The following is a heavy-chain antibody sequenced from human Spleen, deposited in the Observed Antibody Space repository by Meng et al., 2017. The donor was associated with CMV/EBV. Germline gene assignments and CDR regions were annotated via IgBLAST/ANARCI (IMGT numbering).Heavy chain of an antibody. J-gene: IGHJ6*02. CDR1: GFIVSDNY. CDR3: AKDSDYYDSSGYPLGMDV. D-gene: IGHD3-22*01. CDR2: IRYDGSNK. V-gene: IGHV3-30*02. Sequence: GGSLRLSCAASGFIVSDNYMTWVRQAPGKGLEWVAFIRYDGSNKYYADSVKGRFTISRDNSKNTLYLQMNSLRAEDTAVYYCAKDSDYYDSSGYPLGMDVWGQGTTVTVSS.